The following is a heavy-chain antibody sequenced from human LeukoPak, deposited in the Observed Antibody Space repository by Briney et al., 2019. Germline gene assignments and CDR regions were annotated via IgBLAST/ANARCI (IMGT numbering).Heavy chain of an antibody. V-gene: IGHV3-73*01. Sequence: GGSLKLSCAASGLTFSDSGIHWVRQASGKGLEWVGRIRSRASSYATAYAASAKGRFTISRDDSKNTAYLQMNSLKTEDTAVYFCAHIRDGYKWGFEYWGQGTLVTVSS. J-gene: IGHJ4*02. CDR2: IRSRASSYAT. CDR3: AHIRDGYKWGFEY. CDR1: GLTFSDSG. D-gene: IGHD5-24*01.